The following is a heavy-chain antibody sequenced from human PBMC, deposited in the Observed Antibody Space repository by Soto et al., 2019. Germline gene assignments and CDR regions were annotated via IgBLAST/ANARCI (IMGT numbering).Heavy chain of an antibody. V-gene: IGHV3-23*01. Sequence: VGSLRLSCVGSGFVFKNFAINWVRQPPGKGLEWVSVIRGTGLNTYYAASVKGRFNISRDNSKNTVYLQMDSLKVEDTAVYYCAKRASPANIDNWFDPWGPGTQVTVSS. J-gene: IGHJ5*02. CDR1: GFVFKNFA. CDR2: IRGTGLNT. CDR3: AKRASPANIDNWFDP.